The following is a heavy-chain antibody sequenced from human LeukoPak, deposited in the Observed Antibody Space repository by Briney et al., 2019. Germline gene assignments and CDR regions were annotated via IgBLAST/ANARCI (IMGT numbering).Heavy chain of an antibody. CDR3: TTDRFWNEGSIDY. CDR1: GFTFSAYA. CDR2: IKSKTDGGTT. J-gene: IGHJ4*02. V-gene: IGHV3-15*01. D-gene: IGHD1-1*01. Sequence: PGGSLRLSCSASGFTFSAYAMTWVRQAPGEGLEWVGRIKSKTDGGTTDYAAPVKGRFTISRDDSKNTLYLQMNSLKTEDTAVYYCTTDRFWNEGSIDYWGQGTLVTVSS.